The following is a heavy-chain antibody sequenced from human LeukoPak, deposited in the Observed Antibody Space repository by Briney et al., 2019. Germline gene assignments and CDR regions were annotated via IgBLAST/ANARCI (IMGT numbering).Heavy chain of an antibody. Sequence: GASVTVSCKASGYTFTSYDINWVRQATGQGLEWMGWVNPNSGNTGYAQKFQGRVTMTRNTSISTAYMELSSLRSEDTAVYYCARRDDFWSGYVWFDPWGQGTLVTVSS. CDR2: VNPNSGNT. J-gene: IGHJ5*02. V-gene: IGHV1-8*01. CDR1: GYTFTSYD. D-gene: IGHD3-3*01. CDR3: ARRDDFWSGYVWFDP.